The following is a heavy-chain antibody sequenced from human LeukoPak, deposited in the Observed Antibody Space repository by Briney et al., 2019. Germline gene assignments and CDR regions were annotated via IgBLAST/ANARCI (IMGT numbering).Heavy chain of an antibody. CDR1: GYSFTSYW. V-gene: IGHV5-51*01. D-gene: IGHD5-18*01. CDR2: IYPGDSDT. CDR3: ARQGTAMASGDAFDI. J-gene: IGHJ3*02. Sequence: GESLQISCKGSGYSFTSYWIGWVRQMPGKGLEWMGIIYPGDSDTRYSPSFQGQVTISADKSISTAYLQWSSLKASDTAMYYCARQGTAMASGDAFDIWGQGTMVTVSS.